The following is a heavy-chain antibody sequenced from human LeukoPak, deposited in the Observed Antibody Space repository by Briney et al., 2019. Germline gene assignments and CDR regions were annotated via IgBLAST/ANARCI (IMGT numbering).Heavy chain of an antibody. D-gene: IGHD6-13*01. J-gene: IGHJ3*02. CDR1: GFTFDDYG. CDR2: INWNGRST. Sequence: GGSLRLSCAASGFTFDDYGMSWVRQAPGKGLEWVSGINWNGRSTGYADSVKGRFTISRDNAKNSLYLQMNSLRAEDTALYYCARASGSSSWLGAFDIWGQGTMVTVSS. CDR3: ARASGSSSWLGAFDI. V-gene: IGHV3-20*04.